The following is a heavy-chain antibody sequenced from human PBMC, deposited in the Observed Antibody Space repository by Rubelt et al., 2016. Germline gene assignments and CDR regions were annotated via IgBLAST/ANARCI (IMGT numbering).Heavy chain of an antibody. V-gene: IGHV4-39*01. CDR2: MYQSGKT. CDR3: ARQPPDTAAFDY. D-gene: IGHD2-21*02. J-gene: IGHJ4*02. CDR1: GDSISSSTCY. Sequence: QVQLQGSGPGLVKPSETLSLTCTVSGDSISSSTCYWGWIRQPPGKGLEWIGTMYQSGKTYYSTFLQSRVAIAVDTSKNQLSLKLSSVTAADTGVYHCARQPPDTAAFDYWGQGVLVTVSS.